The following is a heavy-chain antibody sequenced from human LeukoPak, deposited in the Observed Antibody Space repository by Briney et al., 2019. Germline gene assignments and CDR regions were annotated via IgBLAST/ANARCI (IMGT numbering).Heavy chain of an antibody. Sequence: ASVKVSCKASDYTFTRYGNSWVRQAPGQGLEWMGWISTYNGDTKYTQKLQGRVTMTADTSTRTAYMELRSLRSDDTAVYYCARGWIEMPTVYFDYCGQGTLVSVFS. V-gene: IGHV1-18*01. CDR3: ARGWIEMPTVYFDY. J-gene: IGHJ4*02. D-gene: IGHD5-24*01. CDR2: ISTYNGDT. CDR1: DYTFTRYG.